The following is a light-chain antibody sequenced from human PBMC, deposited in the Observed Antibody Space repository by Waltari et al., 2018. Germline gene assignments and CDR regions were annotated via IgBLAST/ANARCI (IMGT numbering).Light chain of an antibody. CDR1: SSHTGTNY. V-gene: IGLV1-47*01. CDR2: SNN. J-gene: IGLJ3*02. CDR3: ATWDDSLRMV. Sequence: QSVLSQPPSASGTPGPRATISCSRSSSHTGTNYVYWYQQLPGTAPKLLIYSNNQRPSGVPDRFSGSKSGTSASLAINGLRSEDEADYYCATWDDSLRMVFGGGTELTVL.